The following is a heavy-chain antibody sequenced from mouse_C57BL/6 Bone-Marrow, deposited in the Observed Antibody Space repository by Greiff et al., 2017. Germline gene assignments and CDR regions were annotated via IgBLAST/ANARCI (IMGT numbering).Heavy chain of an antibody. Sequence: EVKLQESGAELVRPGASVKLSCTASGFNIKDDYMHWVKQRPEQGLEWIGWIDPENADTEYASKFQGKATITADTSSNTAYLQLSSLTSEDTAVYYCTTIYYYGSSPLDYWGQGTTLTVSS. CDR3: TTIYYYGSSPLDY. CDR2: IDPENADT. CDR1: GFNIKDDY. V-gene: IGHV14-4*01. D-gene: IGHD1-1*01. J-gene: IGHJ2*01.